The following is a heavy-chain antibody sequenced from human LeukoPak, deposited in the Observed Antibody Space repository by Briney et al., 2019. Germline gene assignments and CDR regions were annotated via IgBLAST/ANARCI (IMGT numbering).Heavy chain of an antibody. J-gene: IGHJ4*02. D-gene: IGHD3-22*01. CDR1: GFMYSIYS. V-gene: IGHV3-21*01. CDR3: WSYYYDSSGYWVDY. Sequence: GGSLRLSCAASGFMYSIYSMNWVRQAPGKGLEWVSSIRGSSSDIYYADSVRGRFTISRDNAKNSLYLQMNSLRAEDTAVYYCWSYYYDSSGYWVDYWGQGTLVTVSS. CDR2: IRGSSSDI.